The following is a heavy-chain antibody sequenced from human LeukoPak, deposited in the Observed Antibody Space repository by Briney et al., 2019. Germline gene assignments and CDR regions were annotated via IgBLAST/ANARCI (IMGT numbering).Heavy chain of an antibody. J-gene: IGHJ5*02. CDR2: IYYSGST. CDR1: GGSIRSYY. D-gene: IGHD2-15*01. CDR3: ARDNCSGGSCYPNWFDP. Sequence: SETLSLTCTVSGGSIRSYYSSWIRQPPGKGLEWIGCIYYSGSTNYNPSLKNRVTISVDTSKNQFSLKLSSVTAADTAVYYRARDNCSGGSCYPNWFDPWGQGTLVTVSS. V-gene: IGHV4-59*01.